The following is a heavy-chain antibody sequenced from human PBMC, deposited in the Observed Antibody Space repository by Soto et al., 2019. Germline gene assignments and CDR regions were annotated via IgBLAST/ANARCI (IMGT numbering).Heavy chain of an antibody. J-gene: IGHJ6*02. V-gene: IGHV3-30*18. CDR3: AKDDLWFRELSRYHYYYRMDF. CDR1: GFTFSSYG. CDR2: ISYDGSNK. Sequence: QVQLVESGGGVVQPGRSLRLSCAASGFTFSSYGMHWVRQAPGTGLEWVAVISYDGSNKYYADSVQGRFTISRDNSKNTLYLQMNSLRAEDTAVYYGAKDDLWFRELSRYHYYYRMDFWGQGTTVTVSS. D-gene: IGHD3-10*01.